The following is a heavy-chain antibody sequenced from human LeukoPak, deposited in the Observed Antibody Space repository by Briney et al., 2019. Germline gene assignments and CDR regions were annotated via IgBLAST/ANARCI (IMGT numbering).Heavy chain of an antibody. CDR3: ARGYGDFRVEGRYFHS. J-gene: IGHJ4*02. CDR1: DGSITNYD. CDR2: VHYSGTA. V-gene: IGHV4-59*01. Sequence: SQTLSLTCTVSDGSITNYDWSWVRQPPGKGLEFIGHVHYSGTANYNPSLRSRVTISIDTSKKHSFLKLKSVTAADTAVYYCARGYGDFRVEGRYFHSWGQGTLVTVSS. D-gene: IGHD4-17*01.